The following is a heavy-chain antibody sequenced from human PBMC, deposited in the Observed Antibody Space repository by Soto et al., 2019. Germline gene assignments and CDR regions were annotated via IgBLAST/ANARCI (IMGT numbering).Heavy chain of an antibody. CDR1: GGSISSGGYS. CDR2: IYHSGST. CDR3: ARAIVVVPAAPNWFDP. J-gene: IGHJ5*02. D-gene: IGHD2-2*01. Sequence: QLQLQESGSGLVKPSQTLSLTCAVSGGSISSGGYSWSWIRQPPGKGLEWIGYIYHSGSTYYNPSLKSRVTISVDRSKNQFSLKLSSVTAADTAVYYCARAIVVVPAAPNWFDPWGQGTLVTVSS. V-gene: IGHV4-30-2*01.